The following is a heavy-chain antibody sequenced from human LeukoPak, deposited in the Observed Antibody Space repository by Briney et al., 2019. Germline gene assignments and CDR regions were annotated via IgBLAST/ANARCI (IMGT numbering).Heavy chain of an antibody. D-gene: IGHD2-2*02. J-gene: IGHJ5*02. Sequence: PSETLSLTCAVYGGSFSGYYWSWIRQPPGKGLEWIGEISHSGSTNYNPSLKSRVTISVDTSKNQFSLKLSSVTAADTAVYYCARGPGYCSSTSCYKGWFDPWGQGTLVTVSS. CDR1: GGSFSGYY. CDR3: ARGPGYCSSTSCYKGWFDP. CDR2: ISHSGST. V-gene: IGHV4-34*01.